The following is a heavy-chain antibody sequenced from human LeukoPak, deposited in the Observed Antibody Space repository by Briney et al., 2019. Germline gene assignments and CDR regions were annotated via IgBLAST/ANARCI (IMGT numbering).Heavy chain of an antibody. V-gene: IGHV1-2*04. CDR3: ARSDIVVVPAAKEAFDI. CDR1: GYIFTNYD. Sequence: ASVKVSCKASGYIFTNYDISWVRQAPGQGLEWMGWINPNSGGTNYAQKFRGWVTMTRDTSISTAYMELSRLRSDDTAVYYCARSDIVVVPAAKEAFDIWGQGTMVTVSS. D-gene: IGHD2-2*01. CDR2: INPNSGGT. J-gene: IGHJ3*02.